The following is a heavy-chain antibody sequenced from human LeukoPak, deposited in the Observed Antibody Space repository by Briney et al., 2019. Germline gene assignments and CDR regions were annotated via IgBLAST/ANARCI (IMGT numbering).Heavy chain of an antibody. D-gene: IGHD3-22*01. V-gene: IGHV1-18*01. Sequence: GASVKVSCKASGYTFTSYGISWVRQAPGQGLEWMGWISAYNGNTNYAQKLQGRVTMTTDTSTSTAYMELRSLRSDDTAVYYCARNYYDSSGYYYPVDYWGQGTLVTVSS. J-gene: IGHJ4*02. CDR2: ISAYNGNT. CDR3: ARNYYDSSGYYYPVDY. CDR1: GYTFTSYG.